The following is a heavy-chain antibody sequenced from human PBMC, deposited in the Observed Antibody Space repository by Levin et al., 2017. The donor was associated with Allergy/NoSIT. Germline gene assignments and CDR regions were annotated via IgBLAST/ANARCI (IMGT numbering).Heavy chain of an antibody. CDR1: GFTFSNYW. CDR3: AKGGTTLADY. J-gene: IGHJ4*02. V-gene: IGHV3-74*01. CDR2: INSDGSST. Sequence: GGSLRLSCAASGFTFSNYWMHRVRQAPGKGLVWVSRINSDGSSTSYADSVKGRFTISRDNAKDTLYLQMNSLRPEDTAVYYCAKGGTTLADYWGQGTLVTVSS. D-gene: IGHD1-14*01.